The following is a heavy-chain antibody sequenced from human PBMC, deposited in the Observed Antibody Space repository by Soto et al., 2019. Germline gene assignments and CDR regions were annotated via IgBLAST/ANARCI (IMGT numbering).Heavy chain of an antibody. CDR3: AKGATTYGGYEEYYYYYGMDV. V-gene: IGHV4-61*08. Sequence: PSETLSLTCTVSGGSISSGDYYWSWIRQPPGKGMEWIGYIYNSGSTNYNPSLKSRVTISVDTSKNQFSLRAEDTAVYYCAKGATTYGGYEEYYYYYGMDVWGQGTTVTVSS. D-gene: IGHD5-12*01. CDR1: GGSISSGDYY. CDR2: IYNSGST. J-gene: IGHJ6*02.